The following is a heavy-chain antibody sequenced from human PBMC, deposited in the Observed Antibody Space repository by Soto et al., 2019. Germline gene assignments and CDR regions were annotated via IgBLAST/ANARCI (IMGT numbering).Heavy chain of an antibody. D-gene: IGHD2-2*01. CDR2: INPNSGGT. Sequence: ASVKVSCKASGYTFTGYYMHWVRQAPGQGLEWMGWINPNSGGTNYAQKFQGWVTMTRDTSISTAYMELSRLRSDDTAVYYCARGEVVVPAAIPYYYYMDVWGKGTTVTVSS. CDR1: GYTFTGYY. J-gene: IGHJ6*03. CDR3: ARGEVVVPAAIPYYYYMDV. V-gene: IGHV1-2*04.